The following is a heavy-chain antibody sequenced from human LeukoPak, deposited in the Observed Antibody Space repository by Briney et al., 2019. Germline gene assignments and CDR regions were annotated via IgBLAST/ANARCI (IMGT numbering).Heavy chain of an antibody. CDR1: GFTFNTYA. D-gene: IGHD6-19*01. Sequence: PGGSLRLSCTASGFTFNTYAMTWVRQVPGKGLEWVSIISGGGGSAHYADSVKGRFTISRDNSKNTLYLQMNSLRPEDTAVYYCAKTSLLALWLPHDHWGQGTLVTVSS. CDR3: AKTSLLALWLPHDH. CDR2: ISGGGGSA. V-gene: IGHV3-23*01. J-gene: IGHJ4*02.